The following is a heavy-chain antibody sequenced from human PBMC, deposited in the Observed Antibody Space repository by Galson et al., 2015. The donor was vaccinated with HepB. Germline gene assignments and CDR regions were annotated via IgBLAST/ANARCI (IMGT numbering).Heavy chain of an antibody. CDR2: FSSSSTYI. J-gene: IGHJ6*02. CDR1: GFTLSSHS. CDR3: SRHASNKYGISPTGTSNYYGVDV. V-gene: IGHV3-21*06. Sequence: SLRLSCAASGFTLSSHSMNWVRQAPGKGLEWVSSFSSSSTYIFYADSVKGRFTDSRDNAKNSLYLQMNSLRGEDSAVYYCSRHASNKYGISPTGTSNYYGVDVWGQGTTVSVSS. D-gene: IGHD6-13*01.